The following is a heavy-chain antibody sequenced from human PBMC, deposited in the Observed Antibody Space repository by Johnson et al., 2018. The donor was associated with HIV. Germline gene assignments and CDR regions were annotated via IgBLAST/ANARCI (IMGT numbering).Heavy chain of an antibody. CDR2: IWYDGSKK. Sequence: QMLLVESGGGVVQPGRSLRLSCAASGFIFSDYAMHWVSQAPGNGLEWVAVIWYDGSKKYYVDSVKGRFTISRDNSKNTLYLQMNSLRAEDTAIYYCAKDEEGDYGGIGAFNIWGQGTMVTVSS. J-gene: IGHJ3*02. V-gene: IGHV3-33*06. CDR1: GFIFSDYA. D-gene: IGHD4-23*01. CDR3: AKDEEGDYGGIGAFNI.